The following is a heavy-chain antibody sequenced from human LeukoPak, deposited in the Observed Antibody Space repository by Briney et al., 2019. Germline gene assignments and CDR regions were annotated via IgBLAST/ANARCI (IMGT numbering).Heavy chain of an antibody. CDR1: GGTFSSLT. CDR3: ADLVYCSSSSCYEPFNQT. J-gene: IGHJ4*02. Sequence: SVKVSCRASGGTFSSLTINWVRQAPGQGLEWMGGIIPIFGRANYAQKFQGRVTITADDSTSTAYMELSSLRSEDTAVYYCADLVYCSSSSCYEPFNQTWGQGTLVTVSP. V-gene: IGHV1-69*13. D-gene: IGHD2-2*01. CDR2: IIPIFGRA.